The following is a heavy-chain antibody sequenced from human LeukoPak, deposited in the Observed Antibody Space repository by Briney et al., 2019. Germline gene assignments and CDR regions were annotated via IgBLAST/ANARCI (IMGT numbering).Heavy chain of an antibody. J-gene: IGHJ6*02. V-gene: IGHV7-4-1*02. Sequence: GASVKVSCKASGYTFTSYAMNRVRQAPGQGLEWMGWINTNTGNPTYAQGFTGRFVFSLDTSVSTAYLQISSLKAEDTAVYYCARFPYCSSTSCYDSYYYYGMDVWGQGTTVTVSS. D-gene: IGHD2-2*01. CDR3: ARFPYCSSTSCYDSYYYYGMDV. CDR2: INTNTGNP. CDR1: GYTFTSYA.